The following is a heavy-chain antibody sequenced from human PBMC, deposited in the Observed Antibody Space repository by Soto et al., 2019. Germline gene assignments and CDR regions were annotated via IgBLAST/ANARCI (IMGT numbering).Heavy chain of an antibody. D-gene: IGHD2-21*02. CDR2: MIPFFGTP. Sequence: QVQLVQSGAEVKKSGSSVRVSCTASGGTFSNDAISWVRQVPGQGVEWLGRMIPFFGTPDYSQIFRGRLTITADESTGTAYMDLRRLRSDDTAVYYCVREVVTETTLGYFDSWGQGTLVTVSS. J-gene: IGHJ4*02. CDR3: VREVVTETTLGYFDS. CDR1: GGTFSNDA. V-gene: IGHV1-69*01.